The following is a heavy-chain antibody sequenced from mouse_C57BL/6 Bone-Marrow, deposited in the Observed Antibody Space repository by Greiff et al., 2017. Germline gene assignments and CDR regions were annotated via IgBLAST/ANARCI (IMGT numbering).Heavy chain of an antibody. CDR1: GYTFTSYW. CDR2: IDPNSGGT. J-gene: IGHJ4*01. V-gene: IGHV1-72*01. Sequence: VQLQQPGAELVKPGASVKLSCKASGYTFTSYWMPWVKPSPGRGLEWFGRIDPNSGGTMYNAKFKSKATLTVEKPSSTAYMRLSRLTSEDSAVYDCARYSTPYYYAMDYWGQGTSVTVSS. D-gene: IGHD2-12*01. CDR3: ARYSTPYYYAMDY.